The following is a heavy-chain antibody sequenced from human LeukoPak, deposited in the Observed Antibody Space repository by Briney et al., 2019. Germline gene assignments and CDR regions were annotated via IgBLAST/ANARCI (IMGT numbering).Heavy chain of an antibody. CDR3: ASFGKRYCSSTSCLDY. CDR1: GYTFTSYG. CDR2: ISAYNGNT. Sequence: ASVKVSCKASGYTFTSYGISWVRQAPGQGLEWMGWISAYNGNTNYAQKLQGRVTMTTDTSTSTAYMELSSLRSEDTAVYYCASFGKRYCSSTSCLDYWGQGTLVTVSS. J-gene: IGHJ4*02. D-gene: IGHD2-2*01. V-gene: IGHV1-18*01.